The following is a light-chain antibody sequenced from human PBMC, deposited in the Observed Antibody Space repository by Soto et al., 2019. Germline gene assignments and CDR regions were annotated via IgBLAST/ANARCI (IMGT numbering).Light chain of an antibody. Sequence: QYALTQPASVSGSPGQSITISCTGTSSDVGGYNYVSWYQQHPGKAPKLMIYEVSNRPSGVSNRFSGSKSGNTASLTISGLQAEDEADYYCNSYTSSSTYVFGTGTKLTVL. V-gene: IGLV2-14*01. CDR1: SSDVGGYNY. J-gene: IGLJ1*01. CDR3: NSYTSSSTYV. CDR2: EVS.